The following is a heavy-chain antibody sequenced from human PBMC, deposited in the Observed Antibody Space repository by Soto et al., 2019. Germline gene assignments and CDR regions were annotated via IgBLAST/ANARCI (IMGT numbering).Heavy chain of an antibody. J-gene: IGHJ3*02. D-gene: IGHD3-10*01. CDR1: GFTFSSYA. Sequence: QVQLVESGGGVVQPGRSLRLSCAASGFTFSSYAMHWVRQAPGKGLEWVAVISYDGSNKYYADSVKGRFTISRDNSKNTLYLQMNSLRAEETAVYYCAIDMVRGVPGLDAFDIWGQGTMVTVSS. CDR2: ISYDGSNK. CDR3: AIDMVRGVPGLDAFDI. V-gene: IGHV3-30-3*01.